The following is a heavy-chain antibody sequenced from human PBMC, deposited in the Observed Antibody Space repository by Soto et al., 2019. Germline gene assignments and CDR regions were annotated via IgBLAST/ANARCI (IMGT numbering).Heavy chain of an antibody. V-gene: IGHV4-31*03. J-gene: IGHJ4*02. CDR3: ARGSHSSSWYGGDYYFDY. D-gene: IGHD6-13*01. CDR1: GGSISSGGYY. Sequence: QVQLQESGPGLVKPSQTLSLTCTVSGGSISSGGYYWSWIRQHPGKGLEWIGYIYYSGSTYYNPSLKSRVTISVDTSKNQFSLKLSSVTAADTAVYYYARGSHSSSWYGGDYYFDYWGQGTLVTVSS. CDR2: IYYSGST.